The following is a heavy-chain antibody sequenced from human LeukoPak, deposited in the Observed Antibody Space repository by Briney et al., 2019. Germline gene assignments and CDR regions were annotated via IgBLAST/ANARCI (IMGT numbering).Heavy chain of an antibody. D-gene: IGHD4-17*01. Sequence: GGSLRLSCAASGFTFSGYAMSWVRQAPGKGLEWVSAISGSGGSTYYADSVKGRFTISRDNSKNTLYLQMNSLRAEDTAVYYCAKVGTTVTTFAWFDPWGQGTLVTVSS. CDR3: AKVGTTVTTFAWFDP. J-gene: IGHJ5*02. CDR1: GFTFSGYA. CDR2: ISGSGGST. V-gene: IGHV3-23*01.